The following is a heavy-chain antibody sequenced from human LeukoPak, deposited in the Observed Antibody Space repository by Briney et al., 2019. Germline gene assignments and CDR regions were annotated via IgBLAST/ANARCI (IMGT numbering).Heavy chain of an antibody. CDR2: IKSKTDGGTT. CDR1: GFTFSNAW. V-gene: IGHV3-15*01. J-gene: IGHJ4*02. CDR3: TTEFKILYAFH. D-gene: IGHD2-8*01. Sequence: GGSLRLSCAASGFTFSNAWMSWVRQAPGKGLEWVGRIKSKTDGGTTDYAAPVKGRFTISRDDSKNTLHLQMNSLKTEDTAVYYCTTEFKILYAFHWGQGTLVTVSS.